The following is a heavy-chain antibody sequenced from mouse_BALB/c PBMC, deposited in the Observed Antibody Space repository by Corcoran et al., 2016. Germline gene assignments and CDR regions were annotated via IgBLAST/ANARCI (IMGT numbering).Heavy chain of an antibody. D-gene: IGHD1-2*01. CDR1: GYSITSGYY. Sequence: DVQLQESGPGLVKPSQSLSLTCSVTGYSITSGYYWNWIRQFPGNKLEWMGYISYDGSNNYNPSLKNRISITRDTSKNQFFLKLNSVTTEDTATYYCAITTATYFDVWGAWTTVTVSS. CDR3: AITTATYFDV. V-gene: IGHV3-6*02. CDR2: ISYDGSN. J-gene: IGHJ1*01.